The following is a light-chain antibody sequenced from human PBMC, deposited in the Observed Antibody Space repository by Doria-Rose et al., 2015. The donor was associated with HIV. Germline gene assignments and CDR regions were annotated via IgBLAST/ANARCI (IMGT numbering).Light chain of an antibody. CDR2: WAS. V-gene: IGKV4-1*01. CDR1: QSLLYTSKNY. J-gene: IGKJ3*01. Sequence: DIQMTQSPESLGMSLGERATLNCKSNQSLLYTSKNYLAWYQQKPGQPPKLLIYWASTRQSVVPDPLPLNRAVTDFTLTISSLEAEDVAVYYCQQYYDTPSFGPGTTVDIK. CDR3: QQYYDTPS.